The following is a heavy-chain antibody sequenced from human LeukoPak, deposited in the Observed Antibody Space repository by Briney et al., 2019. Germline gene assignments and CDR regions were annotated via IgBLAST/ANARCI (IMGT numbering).Heavy chain of an antibody. J-gene: IGHJ3*02. CDR1: GGSFSGYY. Sequence: SETLSLTCAVYGGSFSGYYWSWIRQPPGKGLEWIGEINHSGSTNYNPSLKSRVTISVDTSKNQFSLKLSSVTAADTAVYYCARGNYDSSGYYTVHDAFDIWGQGTMVTVSS. CDR3: ARGNYDSSGYYTVHDAFDI. V-gene: IGHV4-34*01. D-gene: IGHD3-22*01. CDR2: INHSGST.